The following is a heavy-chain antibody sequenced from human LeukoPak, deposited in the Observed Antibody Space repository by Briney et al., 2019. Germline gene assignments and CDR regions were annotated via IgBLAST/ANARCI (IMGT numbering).Heavy chain of an antibody. CDR3: ARSPGGKNYFDY. Sequence: GGSLRLSCAASGFTVSSNYMSWVRQAPGKGLEWVSVIYSGGSTYYADSVKGRFTISRDNSKNTLYLQMNSLRAEDTAVYYCARSPGGKNYFDYWGQGTLVTVSS. J-gene: IGHJ4*02. CDR2: IYSGGST. V-gene: IGHV3-66*02. D-gene: IGHD3-16*01. CDR1: GFTVSSNY.